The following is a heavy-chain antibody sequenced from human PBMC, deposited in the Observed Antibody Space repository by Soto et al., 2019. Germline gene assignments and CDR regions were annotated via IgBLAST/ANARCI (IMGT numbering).Heavy chain of an antibody. CDR3: VQGRVPFGDGRERGDC. CDR2: ISYDGINK. J-gene: IGHJ4*02. V-gene: IGHV3-30*09. D-gene: IGHD3-16*01. CDR1: GFIFSSCA. Sequence: QVQLVESGGGVVQPGRSLRLSCAASGFIFSSCAMHWVRQAPGKGLEWVAVISYDGINKYYGDSVKGRFAISRDNSKGTLYLQMTRLSADETAVYYCVQGRVPFGDGRERGDCWGQGNLVAVS.